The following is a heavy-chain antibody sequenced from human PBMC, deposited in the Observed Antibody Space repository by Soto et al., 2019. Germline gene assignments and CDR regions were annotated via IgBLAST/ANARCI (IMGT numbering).Heavy chain of an antibody. CDR1: GYSISSGYY. Sequence: SETLSLTCAVSGYSISSGYYWSWIRQPAGKGLEWIGRIYTSGSTNYNPSLKSRVTMSVDTSKNQFSLKLSSVTAADTAVYYCARETSRMGWVFDYWGQGTLVTVSS. D-gene: IGHD6-19*01. J-gene: IGHJ4*02. CDR3: ARETSRMGWVFDY. V-gene: IGHV4-4*07. CDR2: IYTSGST.